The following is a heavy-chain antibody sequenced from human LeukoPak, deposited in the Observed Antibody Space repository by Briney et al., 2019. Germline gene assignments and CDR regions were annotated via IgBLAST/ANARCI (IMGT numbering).Heavy chain of an antibody. J-gene: IGHJ4*02. Sequence: PSQTLSLTCTVSGGSISSYYWSWIRQPPGKGLEWIGYIYYSGSTNYNPSLKGRVTISVDTSKNQFSLKLSSVTAADTAVYYCARRDTAMVYYFDYWGQGTLVTVSS. CDR2: IYYSGST. D-gene: IGHD5-18*01. CDR3: ARRDTAMVYYFDY. V-gene: IGHV4-59*08. CDR1: GGSISSYY.